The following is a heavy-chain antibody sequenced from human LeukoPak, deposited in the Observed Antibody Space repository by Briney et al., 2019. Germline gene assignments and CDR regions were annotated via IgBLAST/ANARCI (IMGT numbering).Heavy chain of an antibody. CDR3: ARGRIIVWFDP. D-gene: IGHD2-15*01. J-gene: IGHJ5*02. V-gene: IGHV3-48*03. Sequence: GGSLRLSCEASGFTFSAYAMTWVRQAPGKGLEWVSYISSSGSTIYYADSVEGRFTISRDNAKNSLYLQMNSLRAEDTAVYYCARGRIIVWFDPWGQGTLVTVSS. CDR1: GFTFSAYA. CDR2: ISSSGSTI.